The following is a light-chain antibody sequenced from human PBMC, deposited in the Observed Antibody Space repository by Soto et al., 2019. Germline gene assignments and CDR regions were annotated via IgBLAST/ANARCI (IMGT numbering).Light chain of an antibody. V-gene: IGLV2-14*01. J-gene: IGLJ1*01. CDR2: EVS. Sequence: QSALTQPASVSGSPGQSITISCTGTSSDVGSYNYVSWYQQHPGKAPKLMIYEVSDRPSGISSRFSGSKSGNTASLTISGLPTEDEADYYCSSYTSSSTLFGTGTKVTVL. CDR3: SSYTSSSTL. CDR1: SSDVGSYNY.